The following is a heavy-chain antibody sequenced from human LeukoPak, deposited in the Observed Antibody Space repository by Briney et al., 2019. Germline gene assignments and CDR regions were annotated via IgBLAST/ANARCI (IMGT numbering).Heavy chain of an antibody. J-gene: IGHJ4*02. D-gene: IGHD5-12*01. CDR3: ASDSGYDYYLLGY. Sequence: GGSLRLSCAASGFTFSSYSRNWVRQAPGKGLEWVSSISSSSSYIYYADSVKGRFTISRDNAENSLYLQMNSLRAEDTAVYYCASDSGYDYYLLGYWGQGTLVTVSS. CDR2: ISSSSSYI. CDR1: GFTFSSYS. V-gene: IGHV3-21*01.